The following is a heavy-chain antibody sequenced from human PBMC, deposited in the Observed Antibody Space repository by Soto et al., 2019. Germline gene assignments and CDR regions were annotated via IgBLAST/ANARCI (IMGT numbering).Heavy chain of an antibody. Sequence: SETLSLTCAVYGGSFSGYYWSWIRQPPGKGLEWIGEINHSGSTNYNPSLKGRVTISVDTSKNQFSLKLSSVTAADTAVYYCARVTGSDSSGYYYTPFDYWGQGTLVTVS. V-gene: IGHV4-34*01. CDR3: ARVTGSDSSGYYYTPFDY. J-gene: IGHJ4*02. CDR2: INHSGST. CDR1: GGSFSGYY. D-gene: IGHD3-22*01.